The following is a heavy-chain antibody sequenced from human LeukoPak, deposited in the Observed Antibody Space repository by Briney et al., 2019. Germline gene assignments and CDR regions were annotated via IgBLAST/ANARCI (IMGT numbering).Heavy chain of an antibody. CDR3: ARSNETPDYGDYQSAYDAFDI. J-gene: IGHJ3*02. CDR2: IIPIIGTA. D-gene: IGHD4-17*01. Sequence: SVKVSCKASGGAFSSYAISWVRQAPGQGLEWMGRIIPIIGTANYAQKFQGRVTITTDESTSTAYMELSSLRSEDTAVYYCARSNETPDYGDYQSAYDAFDIWGQGTMVTVSS. V-gene: IGHV1-69*05. CDR1: GGAFSSYA.